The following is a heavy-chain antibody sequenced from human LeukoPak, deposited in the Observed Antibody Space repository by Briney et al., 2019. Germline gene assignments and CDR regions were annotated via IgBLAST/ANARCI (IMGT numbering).Heavy chain of an antibody. CDR3: AKYIVAGWAPDY. Sequence: GGSLRLSCAASGFTFSSYGMSWVRQAPGKGLEWVSAISGSGGSTYYADSVKGRFTISRDNSKNTLYLQMNSLRAEDTAVYYCAKYIVAGWAPDYWGQGTLVTVSS. D-gene: IGHD5-12*01. CDR2: ISGSGGST. V-gene: IGHV3-23*01. J-gene: IGHJ4*02. CDR1: GFTFSSYG.